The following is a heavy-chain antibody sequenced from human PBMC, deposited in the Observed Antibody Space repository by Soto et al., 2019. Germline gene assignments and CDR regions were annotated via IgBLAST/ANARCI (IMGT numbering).Heavy chain of an antibody. Sequence: SVKVSCKASGGTFSSYAISWVRQAPGQGLEWMGGIIPIFGTANYAQKFQGRVTITADESTSTAYMELSSLRSEDTAVYYCARGYCSGGSCYHVDYWGQGTLVTVSS. CDR1: GGTFSSYA. J-gene: IGHJ4*02. CDR3: ARGYCSGGSCYHVDY. CDR2: IIPIFGTA. V-gene: IGHV1-69*13. D-gene: IGHD2-15*01.